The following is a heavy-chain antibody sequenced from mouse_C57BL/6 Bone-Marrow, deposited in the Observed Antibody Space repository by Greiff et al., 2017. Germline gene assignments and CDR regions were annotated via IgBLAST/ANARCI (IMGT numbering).Heavy chain of an antibody. CDR3: ARGYDYDYAMDY. CDR2: INPNYGTT. D-gene: IGHD2-4*01. Sequence: EVNLVESGPELVKPGASVKISCKASGYSFTDYNMHWVKQSNGKSLEWIGVINPNYGTTSYNQKFKGKATLTVDQSSSTAYMQLNSLTSEDSAVYYCARGYDYDYAMDYWGQGTSVTVSS. V-gene: IGHV1-39*01. CDR1: GYSFTDYN. J-gene: IGHJ4*01.